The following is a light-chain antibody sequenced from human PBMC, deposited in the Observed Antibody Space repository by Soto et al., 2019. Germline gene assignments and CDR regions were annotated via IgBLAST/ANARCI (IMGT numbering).Light chain of an antibody. CDR2: EDS. CDR1: SRDVGGYNL. J-gene: IGLJ3*02. CDR3: CSYAGSRTFV. Sequence: QSVLTQPASVSVSPGQSITISCTGTSRDVGGYNLVSWYQQHPGKAPKLMIYEDSARPSGISNRFSGSKSGDTASLTISRLQAEDEANYYCCSYAGSRTFVFGGGTKLTVL. V-gene: IGLV2-23*02.